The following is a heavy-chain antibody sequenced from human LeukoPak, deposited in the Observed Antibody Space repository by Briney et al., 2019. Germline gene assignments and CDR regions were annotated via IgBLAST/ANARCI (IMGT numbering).Heavy chain of an antibody. J-gene: IGHJ6*03. CDR2: ISAYNGNT. CDR3: AREYSSSTTNPYYYYYMDV. V-gene: IGHV1-18*01. D-gene: IGHD6-6*01. Sequence: ASVKVSCKASGYTFTSYGISWVRQDPGQGLEWMGWISAYNGNTNYAQKLQGRVTMTTDTSTSTAYMELRSLRSDDTAVYYCAREYSSSTTNPYYYYYMDVWGKGTTVTVSS. CDR1: GYTFTSYG.